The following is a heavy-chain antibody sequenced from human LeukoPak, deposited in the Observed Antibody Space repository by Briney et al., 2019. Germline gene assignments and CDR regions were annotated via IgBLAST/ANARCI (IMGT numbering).Heavy chain of an antibody. CDR3: RRFWYVAAVDL. J-gene: IGHJ4*02. Sequence: GGCLRLSCAASGFSFNVFWMTWVRQTPGRGRECVANINPAGSDTYYVDPVKGRFTISRDNAKNLVYLQMNSLRAEDTAVYSCRRFWYVAAVDLWGQGTLVTV. D-gene: IGHD2-15*01. CDR2: INPAGSDT. CDR1: GFSFNVFW. V-gene: IGHV3-7*01.